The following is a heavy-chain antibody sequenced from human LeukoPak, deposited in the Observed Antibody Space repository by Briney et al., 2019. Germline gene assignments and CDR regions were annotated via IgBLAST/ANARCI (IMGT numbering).Heavy chain of an antibody. J-gene: IGHJ6*02. CDR1: VGTFSSYS. CDR2: IIPIFGTA. Sequence: SVKVSCKASVGTFSSYSISCVREAPGQGLEWMGGIIPIFGTAHYAQKFQGRVTITADESTSTAYMELRSLRCADTAVYYCARIRCYDCGMDDWGQGTTVTVSS. V-gene: IGHV1-69*13. CDR3: ARIRCYDCGMDD. D-gene: IGHD2-2*01.